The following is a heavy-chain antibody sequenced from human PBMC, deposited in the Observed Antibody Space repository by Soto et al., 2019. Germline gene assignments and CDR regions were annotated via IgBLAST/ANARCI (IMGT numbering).Heavy chain of an antibody. V-gene: IGHV3-30*18. CDR3: AKDPSPGSGSYYNVYFDS. J-gene: IGHJ4*02. Sequence: GGSLRLSCAASGFTFSSYGMHWVRQAPGKGLEWVAVISYDGSNKYYADSVKGRFTISRDNSKNTLYLQMNSLRAEDTAVYYCAKDPSPGSGSYYNVYFDSWGQGTLVTVSS. D-gene: IGHD3-10*01. CDR2: ISYDGSNK. CDR1: GFTFSSYG.